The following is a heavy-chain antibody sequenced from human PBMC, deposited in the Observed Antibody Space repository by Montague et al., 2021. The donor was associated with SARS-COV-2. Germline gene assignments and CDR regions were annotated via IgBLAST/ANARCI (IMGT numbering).Heavy chain of an antibody. V-gene: IGHV6-1*01. CDR2: CYMSERNN. J-gene: IGHJ6*02. D-gene: IGHD1-1*01. CDR1: GDSDSGVNLS. Sequence: CAISGDSDSGVNLSCRSVEQTPELQSRQQVGRCYMSERNNDYAVSVRGRVTITPDTSKNQFSLQLNSVTPEDTAIYYCTSGREGNYNVMDVWGQGTTVTVSS. CDR3: TSGREGNYNVMDV.